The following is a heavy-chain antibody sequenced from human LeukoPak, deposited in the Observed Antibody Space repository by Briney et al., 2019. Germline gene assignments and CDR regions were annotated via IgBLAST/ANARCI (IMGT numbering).Heavy chain of an antibody. CDR3: AKSPVAGPTSMDV. Sequence: KPGGSLRLSCAASGFTFSDYYMSWIRQAPGKGLEWVSYISSSSSYTNYADSVKGRFTISRDNAKNSLYLQMNSLRAEDTAVYYCAKSPVAGPTSMDVWGKGTTVTVSS. CDR2: ISSSSSYT. V-gene: IGHV3-11*06. CDR1: GFTFSDYY. J-gene: IGHJ6*04. D-gene: IGHD6-19*01.